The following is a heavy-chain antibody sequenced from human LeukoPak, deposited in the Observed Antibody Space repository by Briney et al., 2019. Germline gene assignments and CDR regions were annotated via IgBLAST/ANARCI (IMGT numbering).Heavy chain of an antibody. Sequence: SETLSLTCTVSGGSISIYYWSWIRQPPGKGLEWIGYIYNSGSTYYNPSLKSRVTTSVDTSKNQFSLRLSSVTAADAAVYYCVRDRELSYWGQGTLVTVSS. CDR2: IYNSGST. D-gene: IGHD1-26*01. CDR3: VRDRELSY. CDR1: GGSISIYY. V-gene: IGHV4-59*01. J-gene: IGHJ4*02.